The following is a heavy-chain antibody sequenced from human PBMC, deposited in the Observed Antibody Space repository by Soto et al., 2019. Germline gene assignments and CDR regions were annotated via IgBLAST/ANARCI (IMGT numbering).Heavy chain of an antibody. Sequence: QVQLVESGGGVVQPGRSLRLSCAASGFTFSSYAMHWVRQAPGKGLEWVAVISYDGSNKYYADSVKGRFTISRDNSKNTLYLQMNSLRAEDTDVYYCAREYDNLTGPGYWGQGTLVTVSS. CDR1: GFTFSSYA. CDR2: ISYDGSNK. D-gene: IGHD3-9*01. CDR3: AREYDNLTGPGY. J-gene: IGHJ4*02. V-gene: IGHV3-30-3*01.